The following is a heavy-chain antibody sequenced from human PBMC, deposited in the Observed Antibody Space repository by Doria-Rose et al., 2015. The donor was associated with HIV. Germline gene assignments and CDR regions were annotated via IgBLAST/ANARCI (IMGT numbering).Heavy chain of an antibody. CDR2: IKSKADGGTT. Sequence: IWVRQAPGKGLEWFGRIKSKADGGTTDYAAPVKGRFTISRDDSKNNFYLQMNSLKTEDTGVYYCTRATYYDFWSGGDPWGQGTLFTVSA. CDR3: TRATYYDFWSGGDP. J-gene: IGHJ5*02. D-gene: IGHD3-3*01. V-gene: IGHV3-15*01.